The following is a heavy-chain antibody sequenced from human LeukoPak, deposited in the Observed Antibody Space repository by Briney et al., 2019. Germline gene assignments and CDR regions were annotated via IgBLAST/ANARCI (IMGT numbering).Heavy chain of an antibody. Sequence: GGSLRLSCAASGFTFSDYYMSWIRQAPGKGLEWVSYISSSGSTIYYADSVKGRFTISRDNAKNSLYLQMNSLRAEDTAVYYCARGSSFDWLLPHSFDYWGQGTLVTVSS. V-gene: IGHV3-11*01. D-gene: IGHD3-9*01. CDR3: ARGSSFDWLLPHSFDY. CDR2: ISSSGSTI. CDR1: GFTFSDYY. J-gene: IGHJ4*02.